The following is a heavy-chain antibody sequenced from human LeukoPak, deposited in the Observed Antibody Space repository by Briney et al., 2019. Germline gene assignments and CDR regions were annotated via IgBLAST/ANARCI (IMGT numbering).Heavy chain of an antibody. CDR1: GCDLNDDT. V-gene: IGHV3-43*01. CDR3: TRDSEPRREAAAGLDH. CDR2: LNWEGETT. J-gene: IGHJ4*02. Sequence: GGSLRLSWAASGCDLNDDTMHWVRQAPGKGLEWVALLNWEGETTYYADSVRGRFIISRDISRDSLYLQMDSLRSEDTAFYYCTRDSEPRREAAAGLDHWGQGTLVTVSS. D-gene: IGHD6-13*01.